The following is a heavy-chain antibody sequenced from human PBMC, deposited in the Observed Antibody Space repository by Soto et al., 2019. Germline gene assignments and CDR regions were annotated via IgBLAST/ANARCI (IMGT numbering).Heavy chain of an antibody. J-gene: IGHJ6*02. CDR2: INPSGGST. CDR1: GYTFTSYY. D-gene: IGHD2-15*01. Sequence: ASVKVSCKASGYTFTSYYMHWVRQAPGQGLAWMGIINPSGGSTSYAQKFQGRVTMTRDTSTSTVYMELSSLRSEDTAGYYCAREECSAVSFYHPLWYYCYRIYFFGQWSSVTVS. V-gene: IGHV1-46*01. CDR3: AREECSAVSFYHPLWYYCYRIYF.